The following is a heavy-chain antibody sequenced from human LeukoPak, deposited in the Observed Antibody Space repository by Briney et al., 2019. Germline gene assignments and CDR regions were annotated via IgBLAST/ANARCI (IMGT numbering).Heavy chain of an antibody. CDR3: ARDLLGSGSYYLQHYYYYGMDV. D-gene: IGHD3-10*01. Sequence: GGSLRLPCAASGFTFSSYSMNWVRQAPGKGLEWVSSISSSSSYIYYADSVKGRFTISRDNAKNSLYLQMNSLRAEDTAVYYCARDLLGSGSYYLQHYYYYGMDVWGQGTTVTVSS. CDR2: ISSSSSYI. J-gene: IGHJ6*02. V-gene: IGHV3-21*01. CDR1: GFTFSSYS.